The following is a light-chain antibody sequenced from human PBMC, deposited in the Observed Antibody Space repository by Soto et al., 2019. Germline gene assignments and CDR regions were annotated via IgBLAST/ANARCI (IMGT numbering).Light chain of an antibody. J-gene: IGKJ5*01. Sequence: EIVLTQSPATLSLSPGERATLSCRASQSVSSYLAWYQQKPGQAPRLLIYDASNRATGIPARFSGSGSGTDFTLTISSLEPEDFAVYYCQQLSNWPRLITFGQGTRLEIK. V-gene: IGKV3-11*01. CDR1: QSVSSY. CDR3: QQLSNWPRLIT. CDR2: DAS.